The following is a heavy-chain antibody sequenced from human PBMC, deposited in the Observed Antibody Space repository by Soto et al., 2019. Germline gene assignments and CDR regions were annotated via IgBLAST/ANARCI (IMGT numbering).Heavy chain of an antibody. J-gene: IGHJ6*02. Sequence: SETLSLTCAVSGEYISNGYYWAWLRQPPGKWLEWIGSIFHSGTTYYNQSIKSRVTISVDTSKNQFSLNLKSVTAADTAVYYCARRGGSASGYYYYAMDVWGQGTTVTVSS. D-gene: IGHD6-6*01. CDR1: GEYISNGYY. V-gene: IGHV4-38-2*01. CDR3: ARRGGSASGYYYYAMDV. CDR2: IFHSGTT.